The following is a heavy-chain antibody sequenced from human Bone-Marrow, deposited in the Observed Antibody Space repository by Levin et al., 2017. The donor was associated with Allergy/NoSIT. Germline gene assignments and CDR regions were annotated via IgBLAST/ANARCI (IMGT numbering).Heavy chain of an antibody. J-gene: IGHJ5*01. CDR2: IKKDGSVK. V-gene: IGHV3-7*01. D-gene: IGHD2-21*02. CDR3: MLIDVTAPGLDS. Sequence: GGSLRLSCAASGFTFSNYWMTWVRQAPGKGLEWVGNIKKDGSVKNYVDSVKGRFTISRDNAKNSLYLQMNSLRAEDTAVYYCMLIDVTAPGLDSWGQGTLVTVSS. CDR1: GFTFSNYW.